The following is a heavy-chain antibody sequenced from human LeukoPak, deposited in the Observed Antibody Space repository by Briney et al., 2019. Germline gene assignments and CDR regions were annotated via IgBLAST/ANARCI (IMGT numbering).Heavy chain of an antibody. CDR1: GYTFTSYY. J-gene: IGHJ4*02. Sequence: ASVKVSCKASGYTFTSYYIHWVRQAPGQGLEWMGMINPSGGTTSYQQKFQGRVTMTRDTSTTTVYMELSSLRFEDTAVYYCARMWSRGSYYFDYWGQGTLVTVSS. CDR2: INPSGGTT. CDR3: ARMWSRGSYYFDY. D-gene: IGHD3-10*01. V-gene: IGHV1-46*01.